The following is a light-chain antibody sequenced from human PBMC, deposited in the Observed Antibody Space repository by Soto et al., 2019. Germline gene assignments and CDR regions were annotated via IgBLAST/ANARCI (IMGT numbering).Light chain of an antibody. CDR2: AAS. J-gene: IGKJ1*01. Sequence: DIPLIQSPSSLSGSVGDRVTITCWASQGISTYLNWYQHTPATAPKLLIYAASSLQSGVPSRLSGSGSEKDFTLNISSLQREAFETYSGQQSYSTTWTVGQGTKV. CDR1: QGISTY. CDR3: QQSYSTTWT. V-gene: IGKV1-39*01.